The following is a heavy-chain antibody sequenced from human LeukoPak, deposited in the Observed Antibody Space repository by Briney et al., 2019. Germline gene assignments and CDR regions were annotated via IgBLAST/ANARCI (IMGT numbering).Heavy chain of an antibody. CDR2: IIPIFGTA. Sequence: ASVKVSCMASAGTFSSYAISWVRPAPGQGREWMGGIIPIFGTANYEQKFKGRVKITADESRSTAYMELSSLRSEDTAVYYCASFWAPYDFWSGYYPPGDGMDVWGQGTTVTVSS. V-gene: IGHV1-69*13. CDR3: ASFWAPYDFWSGYYPPGDGMDV. J-gene: IGHJ6*02. CDR1: AGTFSSYA. D-gene: IGHD3-3*01.